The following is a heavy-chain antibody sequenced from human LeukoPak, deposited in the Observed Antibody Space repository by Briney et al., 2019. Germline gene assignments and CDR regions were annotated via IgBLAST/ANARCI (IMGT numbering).Heavy chain of an antibody. V-gene: IGHV5-51*01. Sequence: GESLKISCKGSGYTFSNNWIGWVRQMPGKGLEWMGIIYPGDSQTRYSPSFQGQVTISADKSISTAYLQWSSLKASDIAMYYCARLSAGSHFHLDSWGQGTLVTASS. J-gene: IGHJ4*02. D-gene: IGHD1-26*01. CDR3: ARLSAGSHFHLDS. CDR2: IYPGDSQT. CDR1: GYTFSNNW.